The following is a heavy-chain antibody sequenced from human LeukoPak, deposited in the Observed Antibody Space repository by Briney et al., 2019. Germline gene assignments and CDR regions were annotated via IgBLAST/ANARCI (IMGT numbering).Heavy chain of an antibody. J-gene: IGHJ4*02. D-gene: IGHD6-19*01. CDR2: IYPRGTT. CDR3: ARDNPRTTGYSSGSSFDF. V-gene: IGHV4-61*02. Sequence: SETLSLTCTVSGGSISSTGYYWTWVRRPAGKGLEWIGRIYPRGTTLYNPSLKSRVTLSVDTSKNQFSLRLTSVTAADTAVYFCARDNPRTTGYSSGSSFDFWGQGTLVTVSS. CDR1: GGSISSTGYY.